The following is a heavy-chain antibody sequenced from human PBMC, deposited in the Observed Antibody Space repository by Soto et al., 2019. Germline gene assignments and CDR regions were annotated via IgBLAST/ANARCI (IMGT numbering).Heavy chain of an antibody. V-gene: IGHV4-34*01. CDR3: ARVKAAAATGLDY. CDR2: INHSGST. CDR1: GGSFSGYY. Sequence: QVQLQQWGAGLLKPSETLSLTCAVYGGSFSGYYWSWIRQPPGKGLEWIGEINHSGSTNYNPSLKSRVTISVDTSKNQFSLKLSSVTAADTAVYYCARVKAAAATGLDYWGQGTLVTVSS. J-gene: IGHJ4*02. D-gene: IGHD6-13*01.